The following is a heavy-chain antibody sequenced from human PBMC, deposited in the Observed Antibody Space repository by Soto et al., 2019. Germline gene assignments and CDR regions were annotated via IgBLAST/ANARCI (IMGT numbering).Heavy chain of an antibody. J-gene: IGHJ6*03. CDR2: IYYSGST. D-gene: IGHD3-3*01. V-gene: IGHV4-31*03. CDR1: GGSISSGGYY. Sequence: SGTLSLTCTVSGGSISSGGYYWSWIRQHPGKGLEWIGYIYYSGSTYYNPSLKSRVTISVDTSKNQFSLKLSSVTAADTAVYYCATRDPQTYYDFWSGYYPAHYYYYMDVWGKGTTVTVSS. CDR3: ATRDPQTYYDFWSGYYPAHYYYYMDV.